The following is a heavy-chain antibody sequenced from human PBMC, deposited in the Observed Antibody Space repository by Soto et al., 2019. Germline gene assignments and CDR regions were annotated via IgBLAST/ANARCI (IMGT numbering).Heavy chain of an antibody. CDR3: ARGGTSSSSVNNWFDP. D-gene: IGHD6-13*01. CDR2: IIPIFGTA. V-gene: IGHV1-69*13. J-gene: IGHJ5*02. CDR1: GGTFSSYA. Sequence: ASVKVSCKASGGTFSSYAISWVRQAPGQGLEWMGGIIPIFGTANYARKFQGRGTITADESTSKAYMELSSLGSEDTAVYYCARGGTSSSSVNNWFDPWGQGTLVTVSS.